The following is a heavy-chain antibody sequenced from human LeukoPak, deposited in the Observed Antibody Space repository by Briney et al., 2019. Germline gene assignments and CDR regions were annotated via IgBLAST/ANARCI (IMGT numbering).Heavy chain of an antibody. J-gene: IGHJ5*02. CDR3: VRLVAVGTNYFDP. CDR1: GGSFSGYY. Sequence: SETLSLTCAVYGGSFSGYYWSWIRQPPGKGLEWIGEINHSGSTNYNPSLKSRVTISVDTSKNQFSLKLSSVTAADTAVYYCVRLVAVGTNYFDPWGQGTLVTVSS. CDR2: INHSGST. V-gene: IGHV4-34*01. D-gene: IGHD2-15*01.